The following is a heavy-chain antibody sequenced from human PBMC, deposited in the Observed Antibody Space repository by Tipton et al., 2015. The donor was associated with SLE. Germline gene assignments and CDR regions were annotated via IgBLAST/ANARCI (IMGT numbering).Heavy chain of an antibody. J-gene: IGHJ4*02. D-gene: IGHD6-19*01. V-gene: IGHV4-28*01. CDR3: ASFGFNSVAAVYYFDY. CDR2: IHYSGGT. Sequence: TLSLTCAVSDYSISTSNWWGWIRQPPGMPLEWIGYIHYSGGTYYNPSLKSRVTISVDTSKSQFSLKLNSVTAADTAVYFCASFGFNSVAAVYYFDYWGQGTLVTVSS. CDR1: DYSISTSNW.